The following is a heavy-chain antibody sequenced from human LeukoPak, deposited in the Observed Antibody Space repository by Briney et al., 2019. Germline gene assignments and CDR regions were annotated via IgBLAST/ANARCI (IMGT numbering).Heavy chain of an antibody. CDR3: ARVPVLAGTDYYYGMYV. J-gene: IGHJ6*04. CDR2: ISYDGSNK. Sequence: GGSLRLSCAASGFTFSSYAMHWVRQAPGKGLEWVAVISYDGSNKYYADSVKGRFTISRDNSKNTLYLQMNSLRAEDTAVYYCARVPVLAGTDYYYGMYVWGKGTTVTVSS. V-gene: IGHV3-30*04. CDR1: GFTFSSYA. D-gene: IGHD6-19*01.